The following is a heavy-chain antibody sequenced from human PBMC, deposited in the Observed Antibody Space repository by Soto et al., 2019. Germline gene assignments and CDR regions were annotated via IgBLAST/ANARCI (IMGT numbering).Heavy chain of an antibody. CDR3: ARGLGAGDYAPYYYGMDV. CDR2: ISAYNGNT. J-gene: IGHJ6*02. Sequence: GASVKVSCKASGYTFTSYGISWVRQAPGQGLEWMGWISAYNGNTNYAQRLQGRVTMTTDTSTSAAYMELRSLRSDDTAVYYCARGLGAGDYAPYYYGMDVWGQGATVTVSS. CDR1: GYTFTSYG. V-gene: IGHV1-18*01. D-gene: IGHD4-17*01.